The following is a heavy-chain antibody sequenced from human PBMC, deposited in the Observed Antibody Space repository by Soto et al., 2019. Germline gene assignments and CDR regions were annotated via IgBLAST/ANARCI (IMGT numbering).Heavy chain of an antibody. CDR2: ISFDGSNK. V-gene: IGHV3-30*18. CDR3: AKVRPWGQNIYYSDDMDV. CDR1: GFSFSSYG. D-gene: IGHD1-26*01. Sequence: QVQLVESGGGVVQPGRSLRLSCAASGFSFSSYGMHWVRQAPGKGLEWVAVISFDGSNKYYEDSVKGRFTISRDNSKNTRYLQMISLTAEDTTVYPCAKVRPWGQNIYYSDDMDVWGKGTTVNVSS. J-gene: IGHJ6*04.